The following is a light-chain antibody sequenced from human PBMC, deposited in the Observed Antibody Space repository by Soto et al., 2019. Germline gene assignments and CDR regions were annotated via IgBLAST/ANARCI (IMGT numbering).Light chain of an antibody. J-gene: IGLJ2*01. Sequence: QSALTQPPSASGSPGQSVTISCTGTSSDVGGYNFVSWYQQHPGKAPKLMIYDVTKRPSGVPDRFSGSKSGNTASLTVSGLQAEDEADYFCSSYAGYNSVLFGGGTKLTVL. V-gene: IGLV2-8*01. CDR1: SSDVGGYNF. CDR3: SSYAGYNSVL. CDR2: DVT.